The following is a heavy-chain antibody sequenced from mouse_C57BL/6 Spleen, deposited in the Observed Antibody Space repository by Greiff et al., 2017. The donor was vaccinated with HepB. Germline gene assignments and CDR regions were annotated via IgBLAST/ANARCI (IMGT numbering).Heavy chain of an antibody. Sequence: EVQGVESGGDLVKPGGSLKLSCAASGFTFSSYGMSWVRQTPDKRLEWVATISSGGSYTYYPDSVKGRFTISRDNAKNTLYLQMSSLKSEDTAMYYCARQTGNRYFDVWGTGTTVTVSS. V-gene: IGHV5-6*01. CDR3: ARQTGNRYFDV. J-gene: IGHJ1*03. CDR2: ISSGGSYT. D-gene: IGHD4-1*01. CDR1: GFTFSSYG.